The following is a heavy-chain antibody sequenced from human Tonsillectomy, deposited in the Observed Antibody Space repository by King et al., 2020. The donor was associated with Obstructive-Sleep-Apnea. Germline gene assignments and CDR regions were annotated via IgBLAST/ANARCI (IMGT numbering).Heavy chain of an antibody. CDR2: MYYSGNT. D-gene: IGHD5-12*01. Sequence: QLQESGPGLVKPSETLSLTRTVSGGSISNYYLSWIRQPPGKGLEWIGYMYYSGNTNCNPSLKDPVTISADTSTIQFSLRLSFVTAADTAVYYCARHRGVEDYGGYGDYFDYWGQGTLVTVSS. CDR1: GGSISNYY. CDR3: ARHRGVEDYGGYGDYFDY. J-gene: IGHJ4*02. V-gene: IGHV4-59*08.